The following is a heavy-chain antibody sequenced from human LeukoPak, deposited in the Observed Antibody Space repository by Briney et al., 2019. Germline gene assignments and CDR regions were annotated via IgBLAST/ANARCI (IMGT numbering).Heavy chain of an antibody. CDR1: GFTHSNHW. V-gene: IGHV3-7*03. J-gene: IGHJ4*02. D-gene: IGHD5-12*01. CDR2: RKKDGSEK. Sequence: GGPLRLSCAASGFTHSNHWIRGVPKAPGKGLECVANRKKDGSEKYYVDSVKGRFTISRDNAKNSLYLQMNILRAEDTALYYCAKEAYDYIEMGYFDDWGQGTLVTVSS. CDR3: AKEAYDYIEMGYFDD.